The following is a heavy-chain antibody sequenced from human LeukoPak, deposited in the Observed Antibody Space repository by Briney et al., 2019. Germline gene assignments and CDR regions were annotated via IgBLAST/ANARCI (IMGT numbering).Heavy chain of an antibody. CDR3: ARDPAVAAAGTHHSPRGYNWFDP. J-gene: IGHJ5*02. CDR2: IIPIFGTA. CDR1: GGTFSSYA. V-gene: IGHV1-69*13. D-gene: IGHD6-13*01. Sequence: GASAKVSCKASGGTFSSYAISWVRQAPGQGLEWMGGIIPIFGTANYAQKFQGRVTITADESTSTAYMELSSLRSEDTAVYYCARDPAVAAAGTHHSPRGYNWFDPWGQGTLVTVSS.